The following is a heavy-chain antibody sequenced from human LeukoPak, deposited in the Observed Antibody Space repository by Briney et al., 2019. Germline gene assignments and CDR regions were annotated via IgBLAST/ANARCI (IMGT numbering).Heavy chain of an antibody. V-gene: IGHV1-18*01. CDR1: GYTFTSYG. CDR2: ISAYNGNT. CDR3: ATTVTTFAAGGYYYYMDV. D-gene: IGHD4-17*01. Sequence: GASVKVSCKASGYTFTSYGISWVRRAPGQGLEWMGWISAYNGNTNYAQKLQGRVTMTTDTSTSTAYMELRSLRSDDTAVYYCATTVTTFAAGGYYYYMDVWGKGTTVTVSS. J-gene: IGHJ6*03.